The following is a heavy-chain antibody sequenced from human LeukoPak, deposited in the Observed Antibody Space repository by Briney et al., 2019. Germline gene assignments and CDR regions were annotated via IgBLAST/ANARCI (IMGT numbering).Heavy chain of an antibody. J-gene: IGHJ4*02. CDR2: IIPIFGTA. CDR3: ALTQGYCSGGSCYFSY. D-gene: IGHD2-15*01. V-gene: IGHV1-69*13. Sequence: ASVKVSCKASGGTFISYAISWVRRAPGQGLEWMGGIIPIFGTANYAQKFQGRVTITADETTSTAYMELSSLRSEDTAVYYCALTQGYCSGGSCYFSYWGQGTLVTVSS. CDR1: GGTFISYA.